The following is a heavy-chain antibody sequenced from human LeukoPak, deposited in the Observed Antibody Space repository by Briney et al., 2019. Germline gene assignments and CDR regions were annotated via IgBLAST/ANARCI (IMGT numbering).Heavy chain of an antibody. CDR2: ISSSGSTM. V-gene: IGHV3-11*04. CDR1: GGTFSDYY. Sequence: PGRSLRLSCAASGGTFSDYYMSWSRQAPGKGLEWVSYISSSGSTMCYADSVKGRFTISRDNAKNSLYLQMNSLRAEGTVVYYCARAYYDILTGYYTHFDYWGEGTMVTVSS. CDR3: ARAYYDILTGYYTHFDY. D-gene: IGHD3-9*01. J-gene: IGHJ4*02.